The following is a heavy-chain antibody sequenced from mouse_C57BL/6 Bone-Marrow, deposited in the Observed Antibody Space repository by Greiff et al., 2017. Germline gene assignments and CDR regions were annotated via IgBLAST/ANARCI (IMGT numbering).Heavy chain of an antibody. Sequence: VHLVESGAELVRPGTSVKMSCQASGYTFTNYWIGWVKQRPGHRLEWIGDIYPGGGYTTYNEQFKGKATLTADKSSSTAYMQFSSRTSEDSATNYCGGGTGGACFAYWGQGTLVTVSA. CDR2: IYPGGGYT. D-gene: IGHD4-1*01. J-gene: IGHJ3*01. V-gene: IGHV1-63*01. CDR1: GYTFTNYW. CDR3: GGGTGGACFAY.